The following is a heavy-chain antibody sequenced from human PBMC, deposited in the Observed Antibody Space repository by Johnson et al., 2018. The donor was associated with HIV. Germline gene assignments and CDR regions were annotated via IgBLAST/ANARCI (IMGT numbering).Heavy chain of an antibody. D-gene: IGHD3-22*01. CDR3: ASAGSYYDSSGRYVPVAFDI. V-gene: IGHV3-30*03. Sequence: QMLLVESGGGVVQPGRSLRLSCAASGFTFSSYGMHWVRQAPGKGLEWVAVISYDGSNKYYADSVKGRFTISRDNSKNTLYLQMNSLRAEDTAVYYWASAGSYYDSSGRYVPVAFDIWGQGTMVTVSS. J-gene: IGHJ3*02. CDR1: GFTFSSYG. CDR2: ISYDGSNK.